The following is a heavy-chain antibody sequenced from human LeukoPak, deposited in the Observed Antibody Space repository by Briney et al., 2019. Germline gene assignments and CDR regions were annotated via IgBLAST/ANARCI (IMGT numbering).Heavy chain of an antibody. D-gene: IGHD6-19*01. CDR3: ARVQGSSGPGIFEY. CDR2: IKQDGSEK. CDR1: GFTFSNYW. J-gene: IGHJ4*02. Sequence: GGSLRLSCAASGFTFSNYWMSWVRQAPGKGLEWVANIKQDGSEKYYVDSAKGRFTVSRDNAKNLLYLQMNSLRAEDTAVYYCARVQGSSGPGIFEYWGQGTLVTVSS. V-gene: IGHV3-7*01.